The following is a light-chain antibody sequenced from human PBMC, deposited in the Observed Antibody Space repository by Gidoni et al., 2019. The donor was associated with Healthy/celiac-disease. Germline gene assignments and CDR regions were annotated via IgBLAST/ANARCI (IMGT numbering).Light chain of an antibody. CDR2: SNN. V-gene: IGLV1-44*01. CDR3: AAWDDSLNGV. Sequence: QSVLTQPPSASGTPGQRVTISCSGSSSNTGSNTVNWYQQHPGTAPKLLIDSNNQRPSGVPDRFSGSKSGTSASLAISGLQSEDEADYDCAAWDDSLNGVFGGGTKLTVL. J-gene: IGLJ2*01. CDR1: SSNTGSNT.